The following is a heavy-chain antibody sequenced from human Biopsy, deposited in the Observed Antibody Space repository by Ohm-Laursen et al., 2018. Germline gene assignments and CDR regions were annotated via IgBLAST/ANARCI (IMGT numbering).Heavy chain of an antibody. D-gene: IGHD3-16*01. Sequence: LSLTCIVSGGSFTGHYWTWIRQGPGKGLEWVAGLTWNSGTIAYAGSVRGRFTISRDNAKNSLYLQMNNLTSEDTALYYCVRSLRNYDFLDSWGQGTLVSVSS. CDR1: GGSFTGHY. CDR2: LTWNSGTI. V-gene: IGHV3-9*01. CDR3: VRSLRNYDFLDS. J-gene: IGHJ4*02.